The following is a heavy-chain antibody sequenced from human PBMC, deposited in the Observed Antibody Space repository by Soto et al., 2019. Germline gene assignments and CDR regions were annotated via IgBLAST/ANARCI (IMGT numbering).Heavy chain of an antibody. CDR2: ISGSGGST. D-gene: IGHD4-17*01. CDR1: GFTFSSYA. J-gene: IGHJ4*02. V-gene: IGHV3-23*01. Sequence: EVQLLESGGGLVQPGGSLRLSCAASGFTFSSYAMSWVRQAPGKGLEWVSAISGSGGSTYYADSVKGRFTISRDNSKNTLYLQMNSLRAEDTVVYYCANVIDGDYGNFDVDYWGQGTLVTVSS. CDR3: ANVIDGDYGNFDVDY.